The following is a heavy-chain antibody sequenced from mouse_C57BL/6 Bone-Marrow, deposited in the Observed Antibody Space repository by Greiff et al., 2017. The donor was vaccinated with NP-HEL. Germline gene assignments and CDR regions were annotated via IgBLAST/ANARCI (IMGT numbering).Heavy chain of an antibody. CDR3: ARSLIYYDYAWFAY. D-gene: IGHD2-4*01. V-gene: IGHV1-80*01. Sequence: QVQLQQSGAELLKPGASLKISCKASGYAFSSYWMNWVKQRPGKGLEWIGQIYPGDGDTNYNGKFKGKATLTADKSSSTAYMQLSSLTSEDSAVYFCARSLIYYDYAWFAYWGQGTLVTVSA. CDR1: GYAFSSYW. J-gene: IGHJ3*01. CDR2: IYPGDGDT.